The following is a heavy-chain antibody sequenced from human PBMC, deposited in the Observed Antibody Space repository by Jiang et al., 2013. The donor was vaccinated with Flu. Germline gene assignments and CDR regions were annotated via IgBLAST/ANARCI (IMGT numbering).Heavy chain of an antibody. J-gene: IGHJ4*02. CDR1: GGSISSGSNY. CDR3: ARGKAAGTNFDY. V-gene: IGHV4-61*02. CDR2: IFTSGST. Sequence: GLVKPSQTLSLTCNVSGGSISSGSNYWSWIRQPAGRGLEWIGRIFTSGSTNYNPSLKSRVTMSVDTSKNQFSLKLSSVTAADTAVYYCARGKAAGTNFDYWGQGTLVTVSS. D-gene: IGHD6-13*01.